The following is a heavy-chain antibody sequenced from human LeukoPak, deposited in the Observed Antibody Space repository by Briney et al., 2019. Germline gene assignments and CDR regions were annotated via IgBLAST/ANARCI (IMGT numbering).Heavy chain of an antibody. V-gene: IGHV4-34*01. D-gene: IGHD2-2*01. CDR2: INHSGST. CDR1: GGYFSGYY. J-gene: IGHJ4*02. Sequence: SEALSLTCGVYGGYFSGYYWSWIRQPPGKGLEWIGEINHSGSTNFNPSLKSRVTILVDASKSQVSLELSSVSAADTAVYYCASQKGYLSFDYWGQGTLVTVSS. CDR3: ASQKGYLSFDY.